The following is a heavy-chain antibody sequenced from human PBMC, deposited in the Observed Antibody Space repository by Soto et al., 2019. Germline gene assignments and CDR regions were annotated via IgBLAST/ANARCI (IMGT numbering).Heavy chain of an antibody. J-gene: IGHJ6*03. D-gene: IGHD2-15*01. CDR3: VREYCSGGAPCTGLYYVDV. Sequence: EVQLVESGGGLAQPGGSLRLSCAASGFTISSYDMHWVRQVTGKGLECVSAIGVGGETYQPGFAKGRFTISRDDVRNSVHLQMNSLTVGDTAVYFCVREYCSGGAPCTGLYYVDVWGKGTTVTVS. CDR2: IGVGGET. CDR1: GFTISSYD. V-gene: IGHV3-13*01.